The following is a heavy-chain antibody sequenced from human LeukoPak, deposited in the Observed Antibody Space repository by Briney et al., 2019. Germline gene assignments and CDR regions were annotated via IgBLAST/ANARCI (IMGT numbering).Heavy chain of an antibody. J-gene: IGHJ2*01. CDR2: IYYTGST. CDR3: ARLDLNFDL. Sequence: SETLSLTCTVSGGSISNSDYYWGWIRQPPGKGLQWIGSIYYTGSTFYNPSLKSRVTISIDTSKNQFSLKLSSVTAADTAVYYCARLDLNFDLWGRGTLVTVSS. D-gene: IGHD3-9*01. V-gene: IGHV4-39*01. CDR1: GGSISNSDYY.